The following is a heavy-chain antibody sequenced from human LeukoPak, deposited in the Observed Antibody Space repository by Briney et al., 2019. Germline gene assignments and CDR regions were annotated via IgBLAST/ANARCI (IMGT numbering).Heavy chain of an antibody. V-gene: IGHV3-30*02. D-gene: IGHD3-3*01. Sequence: PGGSLRLSCAASGFTFSDYAMHWVRQAPGKGLEWVAFIRYDGSNKYYADSVKGRFTISRDNSKNTLYLQMNSLRAEDTAVYYCAKDPGSNGYYNYFDYWGQGNLVTVSS. CDR1: GFTFSDYA. J-gene: IGHJ4*02. CDR3: AKDPGSNGYYNYFDY. CDR2: IRYDGSNK.